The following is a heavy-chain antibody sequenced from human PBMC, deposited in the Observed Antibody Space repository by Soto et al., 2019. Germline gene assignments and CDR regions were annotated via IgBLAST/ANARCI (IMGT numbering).Heavy chain of an antibody. J-gene: IGHJ6*03. V-gene: IGHV1-58*02. CDR2: IVVGSGNT. CDR3: AAGTMVRGARNYYSMDR. CDR1: GFTFTSSA. Sequence: ASVKVSCKASGFTFTSSAMQWVRQARGQRLEWIGWIVVGSGNTNYAQKFQERVTITRDMSTSTAYMELSSLRSEDTAVYYCAAGTMVRGARNYYSMDRWAKDTSVTDSS. D-gene: IGHD3-10*01.